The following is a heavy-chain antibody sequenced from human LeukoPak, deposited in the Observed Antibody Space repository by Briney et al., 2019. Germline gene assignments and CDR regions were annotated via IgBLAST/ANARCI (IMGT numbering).Heavy chain of an antibody. J-gene: IGHJ6*02. V-gene: IGHV4-39*01. CDR1: GGSISSSSYY. Sequence: PSETLSLTCTVSGGSISSSSYYWGWIRQPPGKGLEWIGSIYYSGSTYYKPSLKSRVTISVDTSKNQFSLKLSSVTAADTAVYYCARQGGIRHYNYAMDVWGQGTTVTVSS. CDR3: ARQGGIRHYNYAMDV. CDR2: IYYSGST.